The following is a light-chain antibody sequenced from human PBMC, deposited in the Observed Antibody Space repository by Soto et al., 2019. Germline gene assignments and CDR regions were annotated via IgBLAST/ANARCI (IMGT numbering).Light chain of an antibody. Sequence: DIVMTQSPDSLAVSLGERATINCKSSQSVLYSSNNKNYLAWYQQKPGQPPKLLIYWASTRESGVPDRFSGSGSGTAFTLTISSLQADDVAVYYCQQYYSTQTFGQGTKVEIK. J-gene: IGKJ1*01. CDR3: QQYYSTQT. CDR2: WAS. V-gene: IGKV4-1*01. CDR1: QSVLYSSNNKNY.